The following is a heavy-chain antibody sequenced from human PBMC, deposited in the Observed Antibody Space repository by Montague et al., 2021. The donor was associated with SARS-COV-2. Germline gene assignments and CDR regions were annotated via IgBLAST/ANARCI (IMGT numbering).Heavy chain of an antibody. CDR3: VRHALGYFDWLNEGYFDY. V-gene: IGHV4-34*01. CDR1: GGSFSGYY. J-gene: IGHJ4*02. CDR2: INHSGST. D-gene: IGHD3-9*01. Sequence: SETLSLTCAVYGGSFSGYYWSWIRQPPGKGLEWIGEINHSGSTNYNPSLKSRVTISVDTSKNQFSLKLSSVTAADTAVYYCVRHALGYFDWLNEGYFDYWGQGTLVTVSS.